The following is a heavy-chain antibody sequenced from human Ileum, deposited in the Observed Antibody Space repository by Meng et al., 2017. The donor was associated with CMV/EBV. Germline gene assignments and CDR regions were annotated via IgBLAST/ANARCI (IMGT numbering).Heavy chain of an antibody. CDR3: ARGKWSLAYEY. CDR1: GGSVKSGTFY. D-gene: IGHD2-8*01. CDR2: IYYNGDT. V-gene: IGHV4-61*01. J-gene: IGHJ4*02. Sequence: GSLRLSCSVSGGSVKSGTFYWTWIRQPPGKGLEWIGHIYYNGDTKDNPSLKSRVTISRDTSKNQFSLRLNSVTAADTAVYYCARGKWSLAYEYWGQGTVVTGYS.